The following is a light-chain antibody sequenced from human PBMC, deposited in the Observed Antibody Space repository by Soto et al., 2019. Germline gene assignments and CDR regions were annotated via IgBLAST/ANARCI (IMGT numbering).Light chain of an antibody. CDR1: NIGRKS. CDR2: YDS. Sequence: SYELTRPPAVSVAPGKTARITCGGNNIGRKSVHWYQQKPGQAPVLVIYYDSDRPSGIPERFSGSNSGDTATLTISGVEAGDEADYHCQVWDSSSDHVVFGGGTKLTVL. J-gene: IGLJ3*02. V-gene: IGLV3-21*04. CDR3: QVWDSSSDHVV.